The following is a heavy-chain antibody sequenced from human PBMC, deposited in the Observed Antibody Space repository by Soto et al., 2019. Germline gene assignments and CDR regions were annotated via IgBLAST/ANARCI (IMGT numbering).Heavy chain of an antibody. D-gene: IGHD3-22*01. J-gene: IGHJ4*02. CDR3: ARQIYDSDTGPNFQYFFDS. V-gene: IGHV5-10-1*01. CDR2: IDPSDSQT. Sequence: PGEPLKISCKGSGYSFAGYWITWVRQKPGKGPEWMGRIDPSDSQTYYSPSFRGHVTISVTKSITTVFLQWSSLRASDTAMYYCARQIYDSDTGPNFQYFFDSWGQGTPVTVS. CDR1: GYSFAGYW.